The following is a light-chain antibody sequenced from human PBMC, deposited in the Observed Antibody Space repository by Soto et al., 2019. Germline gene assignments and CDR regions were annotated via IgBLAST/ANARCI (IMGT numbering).Light chain of an antibody. CDR1: SSNLGAGHN. CDR2: SDT. Sequence: QSVLTQPPSVSGAPGQGVAISCTGTSSNLGAGHNVHWYQQLPGTVPKLHIYSDTNRPSGVPDRFSASKSGTSAVLAITGLQAEDEADYFCQSYDNSLNGVVFGGGTKLTVL. CDR3: QSYDNSLNGVV. J-gene: IGLJ3*02. V-gene: IGLV1-40*01.